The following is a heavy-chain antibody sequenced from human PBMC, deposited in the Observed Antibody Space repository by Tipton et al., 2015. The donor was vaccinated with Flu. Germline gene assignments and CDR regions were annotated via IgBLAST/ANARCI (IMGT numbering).Heavy chain of an antibody. CDR2: IYSDGTT. CDR1: GFTVSSNY. D-gene: IGHD4-11*01. CDR3: ARDSRDYTNGWYYAMDV. Sequence: GSLRLSCAASGFTVSSNYLSWVRQAPGKGLEWVSVIYSDGTTYYADSVKGRFTISRDNSKNTLYLQINTLRADDTAVYYCARDSRDYTNGWYYAMDVWGQGTTVTVSS. V-gene: IGHV3-53*01. J-gene: IGHJ6*02.